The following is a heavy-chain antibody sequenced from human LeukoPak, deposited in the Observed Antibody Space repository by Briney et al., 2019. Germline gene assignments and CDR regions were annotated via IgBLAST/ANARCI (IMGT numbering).Heavy chain of an antibody. CDR3: ARDGYSSSWTDFDY. CDR1: GFTFSDYY. V-gene: IGHV3-11*01. Sequence: PGGSLRLSCAASGFTFSDYYMSGIRQAPGKGLEWVSYISSSGSTIYYADSVKGRFTISRDNAKNSLYLQMNSLRAEDTAVYYCARDGYSSSWTDFDYWGQGTLVTVSS. D-gene: IGHD6-13*01. J-gene: IGHJ4*02. CDR2: ISSSGSTI.